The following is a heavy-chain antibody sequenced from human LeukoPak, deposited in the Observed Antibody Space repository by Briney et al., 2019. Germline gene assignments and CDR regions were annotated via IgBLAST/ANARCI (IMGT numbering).Heavy chain of an antibody. V-gene: IGHV3-30-3*01. Sequence: PGGSLRLSCAASGFTFSSYAMHWVRQAPGKGLEWVAVISYDGSNKYYADSVKGRFTISRDNSKNTLYLQMNSLRAEDTAVYYCARDPSSIAAHVFDYWGQGTLVTVSS. D-gene: IGHD6-6*01. CDR1: GFTFSSYA. J-gene: IGHJ4*02. CDR2: ISYDGSNK. CDR3: ARDPSSIAAHVFDY.